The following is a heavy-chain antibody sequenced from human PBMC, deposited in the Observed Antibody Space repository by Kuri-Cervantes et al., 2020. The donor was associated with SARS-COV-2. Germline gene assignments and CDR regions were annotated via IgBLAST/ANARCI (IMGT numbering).Heavy chain of an antibody. CDR2: ISYDGNNL. CDR1: GFIFSNYA. CDR3: ARETPEHSGSWFDY. V-gene: IGHV3-30*03. D-gene: IGHD6-13*01. J-gene: IGHJ4*02. Sequence: GGSLRLSCVAFGFIFSNYAMHWVRQAPSKGLEWVAIISYDGNNLYADAVRGRFTISRDNSKNTLHLQMNSLRPEDTAVYYCARETPEHSGSWFDYWGQGSLVTVSS.